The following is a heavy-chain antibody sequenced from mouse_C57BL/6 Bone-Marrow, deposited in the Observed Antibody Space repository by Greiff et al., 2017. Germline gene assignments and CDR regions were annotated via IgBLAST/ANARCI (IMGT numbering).Heavy chain of an antibody. V-gene: IGHV1-81*01. J-gene: IGHJ2*01. Sequence: QVQLQQSGAELARPGASVKLSCTASGYSFTSYGISWVQQRTGQGLEWIGEIYPRCGNTYYNEQFMGKATLTADKSSSTAYKELRILTSENSTVYFCAIDGYYPYYFDYWGQGTTLTVSS. CDR1: GYSFTSYG. D-gene: IGHD2-3*01. CDR2: IYPRCGNT. CDR3: AIDGYYPYYFDY.